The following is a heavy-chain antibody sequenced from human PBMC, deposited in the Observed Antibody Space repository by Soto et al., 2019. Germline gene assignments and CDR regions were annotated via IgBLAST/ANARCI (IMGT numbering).Heavy chain of an antibody. V-gene: IGHV1-24*01. Sequence: GASVKVSCKVSGYTLTEGSMHWVRQAPGKGLEGMGGFDPEDGETIYAQRFQGRVTMTEDTSTDTAYMELRSLRSEATAVYYCATDGPFYGSGSSDYWGQGNMVTVYS. CDR2: FDPEDGET. CDR1: GYTLTEGS. CDR3: ATDGPFYGSGSSDY. J-gene: IGHJ4*02. D-gene: IGHD3-10*01.